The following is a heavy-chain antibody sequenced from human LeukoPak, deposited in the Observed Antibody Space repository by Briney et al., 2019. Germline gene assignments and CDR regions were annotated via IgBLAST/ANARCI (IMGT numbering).Heavy chain of an antibody. V-gene: IGHV4-59*11. Sequence: SETLSLTCTVSGGSFSNHYWSWIRQPPGKGLEWIGYIYHTGSTNYHPSLKSRVTISVDTSKNQFSLKLSSVTAADTAVYYCARGNYVDWFDPWGQGTQVTVSS. CDR1: GGSFSNHY. CDR2: IYHTGST. D-gene: IGHD1-7*01. J-gene: IGHJ5*02. CDR3: ARGNYVDWFDP.